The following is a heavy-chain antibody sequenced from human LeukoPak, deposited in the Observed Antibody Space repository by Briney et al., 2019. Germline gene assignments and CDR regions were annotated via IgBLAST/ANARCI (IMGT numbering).Heavy chain of an antibody. J-gene: IGHJ4*02. CDR1: GYTFTSYG. CDR3: ARDASSSLGGDY. V-gene: IGHV1-18*01. Sequence: ASVKVSCRASGYTFTSYGISWGGQAPGQGLGGMGWISAYNGNTNYAQKFQGRVTMTRDTSISTAYMELSRLRSDDTAVYYCARDASSSLGGDYWGQGTLVTVSS. D-gene: IGHD6-6*01. CDR2: ISAYNGNT.